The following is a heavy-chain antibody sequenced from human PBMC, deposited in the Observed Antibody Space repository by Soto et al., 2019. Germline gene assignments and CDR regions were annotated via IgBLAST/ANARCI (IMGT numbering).Heavy chain of an antibody. CDR1: GGTIRSSNYY. V-gene: IGHV4-39*07. CDR3: AREGSGWPYNWFDP. D-gene: IGHD6-19*01. J-gene: IGHJ5*02. Sequence: SETLSLTCTVSGGTIRSSNYYWAWIRQPPGKGLEWIGSIDYSGSTYYNPSLKSRVTISLDTSKNQFSLKLSSVTAADTAVYYCAREGSGWPYNWFDPWGQGTLVTVS. CDR2: IDYSGST.